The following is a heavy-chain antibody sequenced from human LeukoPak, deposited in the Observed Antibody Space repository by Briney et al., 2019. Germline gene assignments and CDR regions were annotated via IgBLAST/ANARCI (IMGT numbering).Heavy chain of an antibody. CDR3: AKDLLTECSSTSCYKQIEYFQH. V-gene: IGHV3-23*01. CDR1: GFTFSSYA. D-gene: IGHD2-2*01. Sequence: GGSLRLSCAASGFTFSSYAMSWVRQAPGKGLEWVSAISGSGGSTYYADSVKGRFTISRDNSKNTLYLQMNSLRAEDTAVYYCAKDLLTECSSTSCYKQIEYFQHWGQGTLVTVSS. J-gene: IGHJ1*01. CDR2: ISGSGGST.